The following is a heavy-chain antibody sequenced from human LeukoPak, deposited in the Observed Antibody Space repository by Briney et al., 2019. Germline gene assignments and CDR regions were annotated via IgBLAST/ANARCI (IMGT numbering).Heavy chain of an antibody. CDR1: GYSISSGYY. Sequence: SETLSLTCAVSGYSISSGYYWGWIRQLPGKGLEWIGNIYHSGNTYYNPSLKSRVTISVDMSNHQFSLKLISVTAADTAEYYCARISYYYDDSGHPGYFDYWGQGTLVTVSS. V-gene: IGHV4-38-2*01. CDR3: ARISYYYDDSGHPGYFDY. D-gene: IGHD3-22*01. CDR2: IYHSGNT. J-gene: IGHJ4*02.